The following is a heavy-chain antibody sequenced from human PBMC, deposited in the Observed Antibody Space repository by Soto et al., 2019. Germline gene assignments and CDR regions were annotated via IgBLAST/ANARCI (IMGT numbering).Heavy chain of an antibody. CDR2: MNPNSGNT. Sequence: ASVKVSCKASGYTFTSYDINWVRQATGQGLEWMGWMNPNSGNTGYAQKFQGRLTISKDTSKSQVVLTMTNMDPVDTATYYCARIPCLGDCPYHFDHWGQGTLVTVSS. CDR1: GYTFTSYD. V-gene: IGHV1-8*01. CDR3: ARIPCLGDCPYHFDH. J-gene: IGHJ4*02. D-gene: IGHD2-21*02.